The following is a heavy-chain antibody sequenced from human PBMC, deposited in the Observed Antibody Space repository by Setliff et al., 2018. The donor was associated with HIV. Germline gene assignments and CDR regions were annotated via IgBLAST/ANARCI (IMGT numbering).Heavy chain of an antibody. J-gene: IGHJ1*01. V-gene: IGHV4-39*01. CDR2: IYYSGTT. D-gene: IGHD6-13*01. CDR3: ARHGLAAAGTTEYFQY. CDR1: GGSISSSSYY. Sequence: PSETLSLTCTVSGGSISSSSYYWGWIRQPPGKGLEWIGNIYYSGTTYDNPSLKSRVTISLDTSKNQFSLTLTSVTATDTAVYYCARHGLAAAGTTEYFQYWGQGTLVTVSS.